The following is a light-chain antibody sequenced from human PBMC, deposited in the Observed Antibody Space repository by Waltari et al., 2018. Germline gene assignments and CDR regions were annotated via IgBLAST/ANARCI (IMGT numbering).Light chain of an antibody. CDR2: DAS. CDR1: QSVGKY. V-gene: IGKV3-20*01. CDR3: QKYVNLPAT. J-gene: IGKJ1*01. Sequence: EIVLTQSPGTLSLSPGQRATLSSRASQSVGKYLAWYQQKPGQAPRLLLYDASTRATGIPDRFSGNGSGTDFSLTISRLEPEDFAVYYCQKYVNLPATFGQGTKVEIK.